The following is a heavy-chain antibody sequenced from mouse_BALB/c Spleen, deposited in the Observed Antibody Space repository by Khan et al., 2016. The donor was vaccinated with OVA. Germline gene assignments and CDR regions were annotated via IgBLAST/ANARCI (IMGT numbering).Heavy chain of an antibody. CDR1: GYSITSDYA. CDR2: ISYSGRT. V-gene: IGHV3-2*02. CDR3: AMGRTY. J-gene: IGHJ3*01. Sequence: EVQLQESGPGLVKPSQSLSLTCTVTGYSITSDYAWNWIRQFPGNKLEWMGYISYSGRTSYNPSLKSRFSVNRDTSKNQFFLQLYSLTTEDTPTYYCAMGRTYWGQGTLVTVSA. D-gene: IGHD4-1*01.